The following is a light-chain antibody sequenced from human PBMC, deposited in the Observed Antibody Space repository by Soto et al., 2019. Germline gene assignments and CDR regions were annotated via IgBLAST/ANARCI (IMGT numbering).Light chain of an antibody. CDR1: SSNIGAGYD. CDR3: QSYDSSLSVV. V-gene: IGLV1-40*01. CDR2: GNS. Sequence: PSVSGAPGQRVTISCTGSSSNIGAGYDVHWYQQLPVTAPKLLIYGNSNRPSGVPDRFSGSKSGTSASLAITGLQAEDEADYYCQSYDSSLSVVFGGGTKVTVL. J-gene: IGLJ3*02.